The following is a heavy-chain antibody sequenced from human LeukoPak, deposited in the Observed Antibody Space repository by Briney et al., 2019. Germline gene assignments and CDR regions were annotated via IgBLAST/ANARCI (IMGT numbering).Heavy chain of an antibody. J-gene: IGHJ4*02. Sequence: GESLKISCKGSGYSFTSYWIGWVRQMPGKGLEWMGIIYPGDSDTRYNPSFQGQVTISADKSISTAYLQWSSLKASDTAMYYCAGGSITMVRGVIADYWGQGTLVTVSS. D-gene: IGHD3-10*01. CDR2: IYPGDSDT. V-gene: IGHV5-51*01. CDR1: GYSFTSYW. CDR3: AGGSITMVRGVIADY.